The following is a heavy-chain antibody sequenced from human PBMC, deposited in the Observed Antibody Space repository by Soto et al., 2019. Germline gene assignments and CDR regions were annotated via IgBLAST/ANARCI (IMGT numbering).Heavy chain of an antibody. CDR3: ASSLTGYAFDI. Sequence: PSETLSLTCTVSGGSISSHYWSWIRQPPEKGLEFIGYIYYSGNTVYNRSLKSRVTMSVDTSKNQFSLKLTSVTAADTAGYYCASSLTGYAFDIWGQGTMVTVSS. D-gene: IGHD1-20*01. CDR1: GGSISSHY. V-gene: IGHV4-59*11. CDR2: IYYSGNT. J-gene: IGHJ3*02.